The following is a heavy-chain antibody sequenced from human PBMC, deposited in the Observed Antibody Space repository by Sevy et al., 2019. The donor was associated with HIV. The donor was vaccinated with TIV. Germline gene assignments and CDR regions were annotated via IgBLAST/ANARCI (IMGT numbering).Heavy chain of an antibody. V-gene: IGHV3-23*01. J-gene: IGHJ3*02. D-gene: IGHD3-10*01. Sequence: GGSLRLSCAASGFTFRNYVMNWVRQPPGKGLEWVSVISDGGGTTYYADSVKGRFTISRDVSKSTPYLQMNSLRVEDTAVYFCAKRVAGALAALDIWGQGTMVTVSS. CDR3: AKRVAGALAALDI. CDR2: ISDGGGTT. CDR1: GFTFRNYV.